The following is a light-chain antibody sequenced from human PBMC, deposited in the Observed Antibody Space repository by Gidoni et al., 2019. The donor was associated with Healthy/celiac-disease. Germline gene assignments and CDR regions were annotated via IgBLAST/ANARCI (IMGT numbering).Light chain of an antibody. CDR1: PSISSW. CDR3: QKYNSYYT. Sequence: DIQMTQSPSTLSASVGDIVTITCRASPSISSWLAWYQQKPGKATKLLVYKASSLESGVPSRCSGSGSETEFTLTSSSLQPDDFSNYYCQKYNSYYTFGQGTKLEIK. J-gene: IGKJ2*01. V-gene: IGKV1-5*03. CDR2: KAS.